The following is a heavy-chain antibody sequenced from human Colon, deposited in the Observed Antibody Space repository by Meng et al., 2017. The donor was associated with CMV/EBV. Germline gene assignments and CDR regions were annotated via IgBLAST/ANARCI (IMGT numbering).Heavy chain of an antibody. D-gene: IGHD2-21*01. CDR3: ARVWRGRWFAP. Sequence: CAASGFTFTDHYMDWVRLAPGKGLEWVGRIRNKANSSTTEYAASVKGRFTISRDDSKNSVYLQMNSLKTEDTAVYYCARVWRGRWFAPWGQGTLVTVSS. CDR1: GFTFTDHY. V-gene: IGHV3-72*01. CDR2: IRNKANSSTT. J-gene: IGHJ5*02.